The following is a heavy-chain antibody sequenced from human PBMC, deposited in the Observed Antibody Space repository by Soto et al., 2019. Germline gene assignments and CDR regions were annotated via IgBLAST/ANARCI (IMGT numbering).Heavy chain of an antibody. CDR1: GFTFSDYY. D-gene: IGHD6-19*01. Sequence: QVQLVESGGGLVKPGGSLRLSCAASGFTFSDYYMSWIRQAPGKGLEWVSYISSSSSYTNYADSVKGRFTISRDNAKNSLYLQMNSLRAEDTAVYYCARHPHNYVSGWEYWGQGTLVTVSS. CDR2: ISSSSSYT. V-gene: IGHV3-11*06. J-gene: IGHJ4*02. CDR3: ARHPHNYVSGWEY.